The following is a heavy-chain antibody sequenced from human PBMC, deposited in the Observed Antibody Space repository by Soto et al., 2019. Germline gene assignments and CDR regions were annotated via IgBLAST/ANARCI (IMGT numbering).Heavy chain of an antibody. J-gene: IGHJ5*02. CDR1: GGSISSSNW. D-gene: IGHD2-2*01. CDR2: IHHSGTT. CDR3: ARVRQYCSGTSCYLDP. Sequence: SETLSLTCAVSGGSISSSNWWHWVRQPPGKGLEWIGEIHHSGTTNYNPSLKSRVAISVDKSKNQFSLKLNSVTAADTAVYYCARVRQYCSGTSCYLDPWGQGTLVTVSS. V-gene: IGHV4-4*02.